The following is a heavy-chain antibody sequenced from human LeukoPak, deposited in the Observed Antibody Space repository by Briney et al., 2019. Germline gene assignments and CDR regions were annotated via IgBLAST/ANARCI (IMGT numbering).Heavy chain of an antibody. D-gene: IGHD3-10*01. Sequence: ASVKVSCKASGYTFTSYGISWGRQTPGQRLEWMGWISAYNGNTNYAQKLQGRVTMTTDTSTSTAYMELRSLRSDDTAVYYCARDLDGKVRGVNDYWGQGTLVTVSS. CDR2: ISAYNGNT. V-gene: IGHV1-18*01. CDR3: ARDLDGKVRGVNDY. CDR1: GYTFTSYG. J-gene: IGHJ4*02.